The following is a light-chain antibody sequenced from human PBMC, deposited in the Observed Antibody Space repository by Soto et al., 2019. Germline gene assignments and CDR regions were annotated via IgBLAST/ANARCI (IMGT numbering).Light chain of an antibody. V-gene: IGKV3-20*01. CDR3: QQYGSSPRIT. Sequence: EIVLTHSPVTLSLSPGDRPTLSCRASQSVSSSYLAWYPQKPGQAPRLLIYGASSRATGIPDRFSGSGSGTDFTLTISRLEPEDFAVYYCQQYGSSPRITFGQGTRLEIK. CDR2: GAS. CDR1: QSVSSSY. J-gene: IGKJ5*01.